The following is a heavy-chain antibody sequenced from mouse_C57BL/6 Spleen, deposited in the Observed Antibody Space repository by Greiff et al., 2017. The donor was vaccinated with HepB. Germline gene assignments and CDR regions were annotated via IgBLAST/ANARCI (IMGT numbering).Heavy chain of an antibody. V-gene: IGHV1-63*01. CDR3: AREYGSSYPGFAY. Sequence: VQLQQSGAELVRPGTSVKMSCKASGYTFTNYWIGWAKQRPGHGLEWIGDIYPGGGYTNYNEKFKGKATLTADKSSSTAYMQFSSLTSEDSAIYYCAREYGSSYPGFAYWGQGTLVTVSA. D-gene: IGHD1-1*01. J-gene: IGHJ3*01. CDR2: IYPGGGYT. CDR1: GYTFTNYW.